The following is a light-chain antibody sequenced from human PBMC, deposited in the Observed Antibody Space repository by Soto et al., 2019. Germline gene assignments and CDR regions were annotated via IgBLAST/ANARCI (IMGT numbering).Light chain of an antibody. V-gene: IGLV1-51*01. Sequence: SVLTQPPSVSAAPGQKVTISCSGSSSNIENNYVSWYQQLPGTAPKLLIYDNNQRPSGIPDRFSGSKSGTSATLGITGLQTGDEADYYCGTWDSSLSTVLFGGGTQLTVL. CDR3: GTWDSSLSTVL. J-gene: IGLJ2*01. CDR1: SSNIENNY. CDR2: DNN.